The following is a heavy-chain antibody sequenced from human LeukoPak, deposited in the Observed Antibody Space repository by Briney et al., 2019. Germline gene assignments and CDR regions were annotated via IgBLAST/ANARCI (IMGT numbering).Heavy chain of an antibody. J-gene: IGHJ4*02. CDR1: GFSFSHYS. V-gene: IGHV3-21*01. Sequence: GSLRLSCAASGFSFSHYSMNWVRQAPGKGLEWVSSISTSSDYIFYADSVRGRFTISRDNAKNSLYLEMNSLRAEDTAVYYCAREDHSNYNYWGRGTLVTVSS. CDR3: AREDHSNYNY. D-gene: IGHD4-11*01. CDR2: ISTSSDYI.